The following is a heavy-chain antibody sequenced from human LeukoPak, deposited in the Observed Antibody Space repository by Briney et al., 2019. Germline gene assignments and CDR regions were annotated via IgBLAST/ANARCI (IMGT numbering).Heavy chain of an antibody. Sequence: SETLSLTCTVSGGSISSYYWSWIRQPAGKGLEWIGRIYTSGSTNYNPSLKSRITMSVDTSKNQFSLKLNSVTAADTAVYYCARGQQLVAGRGYFDYWGQGTLVTVSS. CDR1: GGSISSYY. CDR3: ARGQQLVAGRGYFDY. V-gene: IGHV4-4*07. CDR2: IYTSGST. J-gene: IGHJ4*02. D-gene: IGHD6-13*01.